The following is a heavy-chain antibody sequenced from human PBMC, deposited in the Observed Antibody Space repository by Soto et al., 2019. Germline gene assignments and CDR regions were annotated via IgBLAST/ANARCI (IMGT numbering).Heavy chain of an antibody. D-gene: IGHD3-22*01. CDR2: ISSSGSTI. CDR3: ARSPRYYYDSSGYYSWYFDL. Sequence: ESGGGLVKPGGSLRLSCAASGFTFSDYYMSWIRQAPGKGLEWVSYISSSGSTIYYADSVKGRFTISRDNAKNSLYLQMNSLRAEDTAVYYCARSPRYYYDSSGYYSWYFDLWGRGTLVTVSS. J-gene: IGHJ2*01. V-gene: IGHV3-11*01. CDR1: GFTFSDYY.